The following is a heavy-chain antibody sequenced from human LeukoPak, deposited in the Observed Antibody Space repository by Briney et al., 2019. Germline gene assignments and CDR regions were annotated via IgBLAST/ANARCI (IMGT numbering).Heavy chain of an antibody. CDR3: ARGGGVSRF. J-gene: IGHJ4*02. CDR2: IYSGGST. Sequence: GGCLRLSCAAAGFTVSSNYMSWVRQAAGEGRGWDAFIYSGGSTYYPGSVRGGFTISRDNSKNTLYLQMNSLRAEDTAVYYCARGGGVSRFGGQGTLVTVSS. D-gene: IGHD3-16*01. V-gene: IGHV3-53*01. CDR1: GFTVSSNY.